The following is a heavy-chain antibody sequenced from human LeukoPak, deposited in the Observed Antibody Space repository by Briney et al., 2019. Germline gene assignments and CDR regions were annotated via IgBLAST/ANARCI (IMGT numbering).Heavy chain of an antibody. CDR1: GFTFSSYA. V-gene: IGHV3-64D*09. D-gene: IGHD3-22*01. CDR2: ISSNGGST. Sequence: PGGSLRLSCSASGFTFSSYAMHWVRQAPGKGLEYVSAISSNGGSTYYVDSVKGRFTISRDNSKNTLYLQMSSLRAEDTAVYYCVRVRDSSGYSLAFDIWGQGTMVTVSS. CDR3: VRVRDSSGYSLAFDI. J-gene: IGHJ3*02.